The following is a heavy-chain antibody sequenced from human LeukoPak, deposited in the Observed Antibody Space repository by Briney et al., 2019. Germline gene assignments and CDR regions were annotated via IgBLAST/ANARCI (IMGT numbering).Heavy chain of an antibody. V-gene: IGHV1-69*04. CDR3: TREGVYSPDPSSYHRLPFDI. J-gene: IGHJ3*02. CDR1: GDNFSSYV. D-gene: IGHD3-16*02. CDR2: IIPTLDVA. Sequence: GSSVKVSCKASGDNFSSYVITWVRQAPGQGLEWMGRIIPTLDVANFAQKFKGRATITADKSTNTAHLELSSLRSEDTAVYYCTREGVYSPDPSSYHRLPFDIWGKGTVVIVSS.